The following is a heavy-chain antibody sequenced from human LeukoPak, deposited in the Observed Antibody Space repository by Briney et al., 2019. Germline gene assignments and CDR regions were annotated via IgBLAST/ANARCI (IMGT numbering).Heavy chain of an antibody. D-gene: IGHD3-22*01. CDR1: GGTFSSYA. J-gene: IGHJ4*02. CDR2: IIPIFGTA. CDR3: ARVSDYYDSSGYGN. Sequence: SVKVSCKASGGTFSSYAISWVRQAPGQGPEWMGGIIPIFGTANYAQKFQGRVTITTDESTSTAYMELSSLRSEDTAVYYCARVSDYYDSSGYGNWGQGTLVTVSS. V-gene: IGHV1-69*05.